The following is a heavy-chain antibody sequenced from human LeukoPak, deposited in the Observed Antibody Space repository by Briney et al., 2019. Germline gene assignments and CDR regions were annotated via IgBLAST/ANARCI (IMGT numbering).Heavy chain of an antibody. CDR2: INHSGST. CDR3: ARSSYDFWSGYYSLCDY. V-gene: IGHV4-34*01. Sequence: SETLSLTCAVYGGSLSGYYWSWIRQPPGKGLEWIGEINHSGSTNYNPSLKSRVTISVDTSKNQFSLKLSSVTAADTAVYYCARSSYDFWSGYYSLCDYWGQGTLVTVSS. CDR1: GGSLSGYY. D-gene: IGHD3-3*01. J-gene: IGHJ4*02.